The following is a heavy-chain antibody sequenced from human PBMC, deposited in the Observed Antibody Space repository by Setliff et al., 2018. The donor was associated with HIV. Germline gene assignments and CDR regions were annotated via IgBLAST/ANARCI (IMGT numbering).Heavy chain of an antibody. J-gene: IGHJ6*03. V-gene: IGHV4-61*01. CDR1: GDSISSGSNY. CDR3: NIYYYYYMDV. Sequence: SETLSLTCTVSGDSISSGSNYWSWIRQPPGKGLEWTGSIHYSGITHYNPSLKSRVTISVDTSKNQFSLKLSSVTAADTAVYYCNIYYYYYMDVWGKGTTVTVSS. CDR2: IHYSGIT.